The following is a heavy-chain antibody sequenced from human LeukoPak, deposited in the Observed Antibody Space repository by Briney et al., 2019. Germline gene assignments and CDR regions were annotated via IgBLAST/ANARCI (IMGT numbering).Heavy chain of an antibody. CDR2: ISSSSSYI. J-gene: IGHJ5*02. V-gene: IGHV3-21*01. CDR3: ARDCCYDFWSGYYNTGHNWFDP. Sequence: GGSLRLSCAASGFTFSSYSMNWVRQAPGNGLEWVSSISSSSSYIYYADSVKGRFTISRDNAKNSLYLQMNSLRAEDTAVYYCARDCCYDFWSGYYNTGHNWFDPWGQGTLVTVSS. CDR1: GFTFSSYS. D-gene: IGHD3-3*01.